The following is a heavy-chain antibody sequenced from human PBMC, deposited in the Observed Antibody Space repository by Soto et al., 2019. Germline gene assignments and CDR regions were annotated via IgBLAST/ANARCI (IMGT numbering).Heavy chain of an antibody. V-gene: IGHV1-2*02. CDR2: INPNSGGT. CDR3: AGPWFGGPRGMDV. Sequence: SVKVSCKSPAYPLTRYYMHLVRQASGQGLEWMGWINPNSGGTNYAQKFQGRVTMTRDTSISTAYMEMSRLRSDDTAVYYWAGPWFGGPRGMDVWGQGTTVTVSS. D-gene: IGHD3-10*01. J-gene: IGHJ6*02. CDR1: AYPLTRYY.